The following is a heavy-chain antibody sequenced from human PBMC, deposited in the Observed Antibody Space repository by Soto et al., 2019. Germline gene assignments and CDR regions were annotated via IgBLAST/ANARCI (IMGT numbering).Heavy chain of an antibody. CDR3: ARDIGDYIFLDY. Sequence: GGSLRLSCAASGFTVSSNYMIWVRQAPGQGLEWVSVIYSGGRTYYADSVKGRFTISRDKSKNTLYLQMNSLRADDTAVYYCARDIGDYIFLDYWVQGTLVTVSS. V-gene: IGHV3-66*01. J-gene: IGHJ4*02. D-gene: IGHD4-17*01. CDR1: GFTVSSNY. CDR2: IYSGGRT.